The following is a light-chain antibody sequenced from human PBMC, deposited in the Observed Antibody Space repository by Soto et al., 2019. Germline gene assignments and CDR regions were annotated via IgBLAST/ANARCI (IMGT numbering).Light chain of an antibody. J-gene: IGKJ1*01. CDR3: QQYGSSPWT. CDR1: QSVSTSY. Sequence: EIVLTQSPGTLSLSPGGRATLSCRASQSVSTSYLAWYQQKPGQAPRLLIYGASSRATGIPDRFSGSGSGTDFTLTISRLEPEDFAVYYCQQYGSSPWTFGQRTKVEIK. CDR2: GAS. V-gene: IGKV3-20*01.